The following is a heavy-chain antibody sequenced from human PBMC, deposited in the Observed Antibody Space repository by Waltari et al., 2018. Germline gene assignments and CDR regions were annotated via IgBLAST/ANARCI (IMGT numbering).Heavy chain of an antibody. D-gene: IGHD3-16*01. V-gene: IGHV3-7*04. CDR2: INHDGSVR. J-gene: IGHJ4*02. CDR1: RFSFSSSW. CDR3: ARDAYSHPDY. Sequence: EVKLVESGGGLVQPGGSLRLSCAASRFSFSSSWMAWVRQAPGKGLEWVANINHDGSVRNYVGSVKGRFTISRDNGENSLFLQMNNLRAEDTALYYCARDAYSHPDYWGQGILVSVSS.